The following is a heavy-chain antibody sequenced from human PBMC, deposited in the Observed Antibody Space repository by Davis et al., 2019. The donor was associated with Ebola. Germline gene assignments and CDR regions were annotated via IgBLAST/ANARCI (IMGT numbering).Heavy chain of an antibody. Sequence: MPSETLSLTCTVSGCSVSSGRYYWSWIRQPPGKGLEWIGYTYYSGSTYYNPSLESRVSISVDTSKNQFSLKLSSVTAADTAVYYCARSPFPGGIDYWGQGTLVTVSS. D-gene: IGHD2/OR15-2a*01. CDR3: ARSPFPGGIDY. CDR2: TYYSGST. J-gene: IGHJ4*02. CDR1: GCSVSSGRYY. V-gene: IGHV4-61*01.